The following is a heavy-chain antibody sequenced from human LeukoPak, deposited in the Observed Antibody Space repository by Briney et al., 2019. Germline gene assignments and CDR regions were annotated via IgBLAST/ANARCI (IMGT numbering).Heavy chain of an antibody. Sequence: PGGSLRLSCAASGFTFSSYSMNWVRQAPGKGLEWVSSISSSSSYISYADSVKGRFTISRDNAKNSLYLQMNSLRAEDTAVYYCARDPTGGYWGQGTLVTVSS. V-gene: IGHV3-21*01. D-gene: IGHD4-17*01. CDR1: GFTFSSYS. J-gene: IGHJ4*02. CDR3: ARDPTGGY. CDR2: ISSSSSYI.